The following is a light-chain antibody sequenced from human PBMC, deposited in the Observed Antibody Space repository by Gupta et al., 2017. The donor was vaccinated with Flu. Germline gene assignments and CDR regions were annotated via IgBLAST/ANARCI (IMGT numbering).Light chain of an antibody. CDR2: GAS. CDR1: QSVSSN. J-gene: IGKJ1*01. CDR3: QSEGT. Sequence: EIVMTQSLATLSVSPGERATLSCRASQSVSSNLAWYQQRPGQAPRLLIYGASTRATGIPARFSGSGSGTEFTLTISSLQSEDFAVYYCQSEGTFGQGTKVEIK. V-gene: IGKV3-15*01.